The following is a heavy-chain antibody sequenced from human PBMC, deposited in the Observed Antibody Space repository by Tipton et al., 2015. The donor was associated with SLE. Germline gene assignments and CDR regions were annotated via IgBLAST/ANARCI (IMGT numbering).Heavy chain of an antibody. V-gene: IGHV4-39*06. CDR3: ANQNWNYYF. J-gene: IGHJ4*02. D-gene: IGHD1-7*01. CDR1: GGSISSSSYY. Sequence: TLSLTCTVSGGSISSSSYYWGWIRQPPGKGLEWIGEVSHRGTTNYNPSLDSRVTISLDRFNNQFTLKMTSVTAADTAVYYCANQNWNYYFWGQGNLVTVSS. CDR2: VSHRGTT.